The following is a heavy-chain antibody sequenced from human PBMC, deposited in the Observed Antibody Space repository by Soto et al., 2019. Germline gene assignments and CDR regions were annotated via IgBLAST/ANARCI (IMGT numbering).Heavy chain of an antibody. CDR1: GFTCSSYA. D-gene: IGHD6-19*01. CDR2: ISYDGSNK. CDR3: ARVRKQWLAYYYYYGMDV. V-gene: IGHV3-30-3*01. Sequence: QVQLVESGGGVVQPGRSLRLSCAASGFTCSSYAMHWVRQAPGKGLEWVAVISYDGSNKYYADSVKGRFTISRDNSKNTLYLQMNSLRAEDTAVYYCARVRKQWLAYYYYYGMDVWGQGTTVTVSS. J-gene: IGHJ6*02.